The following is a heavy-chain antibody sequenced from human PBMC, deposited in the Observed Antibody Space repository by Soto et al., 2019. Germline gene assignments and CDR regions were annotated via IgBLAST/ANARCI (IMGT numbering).Heavy chain of an antibody. CDR1: GFIFTNYW. Sequence: GGSLRLSCAASGFIFTNYWMTWVRQAPGKGLEWVAIIKYDGNEKYYVDPVRGRFTISRDNAKNTLYLQMNSLRAEDTAVYYCAREDFDYDFWSGSTLNGFDPWGQGTLVTVSS. V-gene: IGHV3-7*04. CDR2: IKYDGNEK. D-gene: IGHD3-3*01. CDR3: AREDFDYDFWSGSTLNGFDP. J-gene: IGHJ5*02.